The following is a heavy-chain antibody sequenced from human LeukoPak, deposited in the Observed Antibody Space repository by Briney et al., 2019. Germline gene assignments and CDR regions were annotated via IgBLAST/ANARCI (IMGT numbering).Heavy chain of an antibody. CDR3: TTESYDR. Sequence: GGSLRLSCAASGFTFSNAWMSWVRQAPGKGLEWVGRILSNSEGGTSDYGSPVKGRFTISRDDSKNTLYLQMNSLKTEDTAVYYCTTESYDRWGQGTLVTVSS. CDR1: GFTFSNAW. V-gene: IGHV3-15*01. CDR2: ILSNSEGGTS. J-gene: IGHJ4*02. D-gene: IGHD3-22*01.